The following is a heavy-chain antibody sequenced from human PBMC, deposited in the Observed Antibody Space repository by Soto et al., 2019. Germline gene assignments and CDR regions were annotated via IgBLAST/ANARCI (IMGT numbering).Heavy chain of an antibody. D-gene: IGHD6-13*01. CDR1: GYTFTSYY. CDR3: ARDRIKRYSSSWYLAY. V-gene: IGHV1-46*01. Sequence: ASVKVSCKASGYTFTSYYMHWVRQAPGQGLEWMGIVNPSGGSTSYAQKFQGRVTMTRDTSTSTVYMELSSLRSEDTAVYYCARDRIKRYSSSWYLAYWGQGTLVTVSS. CDR2: VNPSGGST. J-gene: IGHJ4*02.